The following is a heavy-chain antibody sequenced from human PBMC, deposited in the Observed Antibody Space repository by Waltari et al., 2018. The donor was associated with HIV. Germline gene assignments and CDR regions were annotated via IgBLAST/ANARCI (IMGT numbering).Heavy chain of an antibody. CDR1: GGSISSSSYY. D-gene: IGHD3-22*01. V-gene: IGHV4-39*07. Sequence: QLQLQELGPGLVKPSETLSPTCTVSGGSISSSSYYWGWIRQPPGKGLEWMGSIYYSGSTYYTPSLKSRVTISVDTSKNQFYLKLSSVTAADTAVYYCARVPYYYDSSGYTVWGQGTLVTVSS. J-gene: IGHJ4*02. CDR2: IYYSGST. CDR3: ARVPYYYDSSGYTV.